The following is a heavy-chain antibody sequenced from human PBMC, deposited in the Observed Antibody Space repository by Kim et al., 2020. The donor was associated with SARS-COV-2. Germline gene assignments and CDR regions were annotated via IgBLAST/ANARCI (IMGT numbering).Heavy chain of an antibody. V-gene: IGHV5-10-1*01. CDR2: IDPSDSYT. CDR1: GYSFTSYW. CDR3: ARHNLSTLYYYDSSGYKPVDY. J-gene: IGHJ4*02. Sequence: GESLKISCKGSGYSFTSYWISWVRQMPGKGLEWMGRIDPSDSYTNYSPSFQGHVTISADKSISTAYLQWSSLKASDTAMYYCARHNLSTLYYYDSSGYKPVDYWGQGTLVTVSS. D-gene: IGHD3-22*01.